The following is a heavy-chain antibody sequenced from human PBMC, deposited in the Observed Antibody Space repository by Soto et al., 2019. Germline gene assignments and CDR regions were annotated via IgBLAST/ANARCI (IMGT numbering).Heavy chain of an antibody. CDR1: GFTFSSYG. D-gene: IGHD3-3*01. J-gene: IGHJ4*02. V-gene: IGHV3-30*18. CDR2: ISYDGSNK. CDR3: AKSRYYDFWSGYYSLFDY. Sequence: GGSLRLSCAASGFTFSSYGMHWVRQAPGKGLEWVAVISYDGSNKYYADSVKGRFTISRDNSKNTLYLQMNSLRAEDTAVYYCAKSRYYDFWSGYYSLFDYWGQGTMVTVYS.